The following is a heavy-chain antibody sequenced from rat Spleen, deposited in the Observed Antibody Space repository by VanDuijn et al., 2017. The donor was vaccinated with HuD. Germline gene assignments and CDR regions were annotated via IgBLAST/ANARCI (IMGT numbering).Heavy chain of an antibody. CDR3: ARVLLDYFDY. V-gene: IGHV5-29*01. CDR2: ISYDGSST. J-gene: IGHJ2*01. D-gene: IGHD3-1*01. Sequence: EVQVVESGGGIVQPGRSMKLSCAASGFTFSNYDMVWVRQAPTKVLKWVATISYDGSSTYYRDSVKGRFTISRDNAKSTLYLQMDSLRSEDTATYYCARVLLDYFDYWGQGVMVTVSS. CDR1: GFTFSNYD.